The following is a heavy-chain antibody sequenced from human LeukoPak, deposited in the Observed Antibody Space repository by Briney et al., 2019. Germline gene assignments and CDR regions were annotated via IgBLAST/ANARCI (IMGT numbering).Heavy chain of an antibody. D-gene: IGHD6-6*01. CDR1: GYSISSGYY. Sequence: SETLSLTCTVSGYSISSGYYWGWIRQPPGKGLEWIGSIYHSGSTYYNPSLKSRVTISVDTSKNQFSLKLSSVTAADTAVYYCARDPIAARIPTVWFDPWGQGTLVTVSS. CDR2: IYHSGST. J-gene: IGHJ5*02. CDR3: ARDPIAARIPTVWFDP. V-gene: IGHV4-38-2*02.